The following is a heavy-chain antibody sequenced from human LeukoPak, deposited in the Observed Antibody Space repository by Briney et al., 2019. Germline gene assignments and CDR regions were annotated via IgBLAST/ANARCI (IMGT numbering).Heavy chain of an antibody. J-gene: IGHJ3*02. CDR2: IGTAGDT. Sequence: GGSLRLSCAASGFTFSSYDMHWVRQATGKGLEWVSAIGTAGDTYYPGSVKGRFTISRENAKNSLYLQMNSLRAGDTAVYYCARDPSLGGDWAFDIWGQGTMVTVSS. D-gene: IGHD3-16*01. V-gene: IGHV3-13*01. CDR1: GFTFSSYD. CDR3: ARDPSLGGDWAFDI.